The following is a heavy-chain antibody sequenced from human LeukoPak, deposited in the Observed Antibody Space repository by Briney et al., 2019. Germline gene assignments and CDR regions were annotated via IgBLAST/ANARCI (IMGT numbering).Heavy chain of an antibody. CDR2: IYSGGST. J-gene: IGHJ6*03. D-gene: IGHD5-18*01. Sequence: GGSLRLSCAASGFTVSSNYMSWVRQAPGKGLEWVSVIYSGGSTYYADSVKGRFTISRDNSKNTLYLQMNSLRAEDTAVYYCARSSGYSYTTYYYYMDVWGKGTTVTVSS. CDR3: ARSSGYSYTTYYYYMDV. V-gene: IGHV3-66*01. CDR1: GFTVSSNY.